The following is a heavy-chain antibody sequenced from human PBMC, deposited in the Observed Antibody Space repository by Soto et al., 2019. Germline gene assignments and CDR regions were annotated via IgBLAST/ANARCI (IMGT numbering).Heavy chain of an antibody. CDR2: IKQDGSGK. CDR3: ARERTRDSSYYFDH. D-gene: IGHD6-6*01. CDR1: GFTFSSYW. J-gene: IGHJ4*02. Sequence: GGSLRLSCAASGFTFSSYWMSWVRQAPGKGLEWVANIKQDGSGKYYGDSVEGRFTISRDNDKNSLYLQMNSMRAEDADVYYCARERTRDSSYYFDHWGQGTLVTVSS. V-gene: IGHV3-7*01.